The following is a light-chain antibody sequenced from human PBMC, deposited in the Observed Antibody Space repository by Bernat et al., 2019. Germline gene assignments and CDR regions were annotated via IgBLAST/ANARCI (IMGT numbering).Light chain of an antibody. V-gene: IGLV2-8*01. CDR2: EVS. Sequence: QSALTQPPSASGSPGQSVTISCTGTSSDVGGYKYVSWYQQHPGKAPKLMIYEVSKRPSGVPDRFSGSKSGNTASLTVSGLQAEDEADYYCISYAGNNIVVFGTGTKVTVL. J-gene: IGLJ1*01. CDR1: SSDVGGYKY. CDR3: ISYAGNNIVV.